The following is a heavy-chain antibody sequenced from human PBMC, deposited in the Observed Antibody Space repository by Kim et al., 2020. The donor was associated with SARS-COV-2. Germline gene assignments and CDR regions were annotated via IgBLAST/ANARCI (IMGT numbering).Heavy chain of an antibody. CDR3: ARVDIVGTP. D-gene: IGHD2-2*03. CDR2: IRTKPTSYTT. J-gene: IGHJ4*02. V-gene: IGHV3-72*01. Sequence: GGSLRLSCATSGFTFTDHYMDWVRQAPGKGLEWVGRIRTKPTSYTTEYAPSVNGRFTISRDDSKNSVFLQMNSLKTEDTAMYYCARVDIVGTPWGQGTLVTVSS. CDR1: GFTFTDHY.